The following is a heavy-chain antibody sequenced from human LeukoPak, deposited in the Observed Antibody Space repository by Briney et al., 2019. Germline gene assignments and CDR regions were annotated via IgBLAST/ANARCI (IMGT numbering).Heavy chain of an antibody. CDR2: ISNDGDNK. CDR3: ANGGFSDAFDY. V-gene: IGHV3-30*18. J-gene: IGHJ4*02. Sequence: GGSLRLSCAASGFTFSSYGMYWVRQAPGKGLEWVAVISNDGDNKWYADSVKGRFTISRDDSKNTLFLQMNSLRAEDTAVYYCANGGFSDAFDYWGQGTLVTVSS. D-gene: IGHD4-23*01. CDR1: GFTFSSYG.